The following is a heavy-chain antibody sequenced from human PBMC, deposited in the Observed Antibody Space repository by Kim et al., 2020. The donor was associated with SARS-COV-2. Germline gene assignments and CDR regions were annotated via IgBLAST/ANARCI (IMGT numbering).Heavy chain of an antibody. CDR1: GFTFGDYA. Sequence: GGSLRLSCTASGFTFGDYAMSWVRQAPGKGLEWVGFIRSKAYGGTTEYAASVKGRLTISRDDPKSIAYLQMNSLKTEDTAVYYCTRGGIIVVVVPDYGR. CDR2: IRSKAYGGTT. D-gene: IGHD2-15*01. J-gene: IGHJ4*01. CDR3: TRGGIIVVVVPDY. V-gene: IGHV3-49*04.